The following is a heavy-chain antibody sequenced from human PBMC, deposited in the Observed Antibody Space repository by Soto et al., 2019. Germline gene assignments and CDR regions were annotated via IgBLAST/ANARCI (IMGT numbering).Heavy chain of an antibody. Sequence: ASETLSLTCNVSGASVSSGSHYWSWIRQPPGKGLEWIGHIYFSGSTKYNPSLKSRVTISVDMSKNQFSLRVISVTAADTAVYYCARDRLTPASTFEFWGQGTMVTVYS. J-gene: IGHJ4*02. CDR3: ARDRLTPASTFEF. CDR2: IYFSGST. V-gene: IGHV4-61*01. CDR1: GASVSSGSHY. D-gene: IGHD2-2*01.